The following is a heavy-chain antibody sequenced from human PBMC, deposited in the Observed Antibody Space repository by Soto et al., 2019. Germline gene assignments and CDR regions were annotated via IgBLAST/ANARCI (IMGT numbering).Heavy chain of an antibody. CDR1: AA. Sequence: AAWNWIRQTPSRGLEWLGRAYYRSQWYIEYADSVKSRVIIDADTSKNQFSLQVNSVTPEDTAVYFCATWRYDYWGQGTPVTVS. CDR2: AYYRSQWYI. D-gene: IGHD3-16*01. CDR3: ATWRYDY. J-gene: IGHJ4*02. V-gene: IGHV6-1*01.